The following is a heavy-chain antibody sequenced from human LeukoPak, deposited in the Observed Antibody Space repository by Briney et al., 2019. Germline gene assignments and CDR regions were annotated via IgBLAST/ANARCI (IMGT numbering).Heavy chain of an antibody. D-gene: IGHD4-11*01. CDR2: VRSKAYGGTT. Sequence: PGGSLRLSCTASGFTFGDYHMSWFRQAPGKGLEWASFVRSKAYGGTTEYAASVKGRFTISRDDSKSIAYLQMNSLRTEDTAVYYCTRGITTARLYYFDYWGQGTLVTVSS. CDR3: TRGITTARLYYFDY. CDR1: GFTFGDYH. J-gene: IGHJ4*02. V-gene: IGHV3-49*03.